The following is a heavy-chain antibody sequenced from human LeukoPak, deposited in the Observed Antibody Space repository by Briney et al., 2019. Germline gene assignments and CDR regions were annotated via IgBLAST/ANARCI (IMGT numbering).Heavy chain of an antibody. CDR1: GFTFSSYS. V-gene: IGHV3-21*01. Sequence: GSLRLSCAASGFTFSSYSMNWVRQAPGKGLEWVSSISSSSSYIYYADSVKGRFTISRDNAKNSLYLQMNSLRAEDTAVYYCASSLTGYYVLCRWGQGTLVTVSS. CDR3: ASSLTGYYVLCR. J-gene: IGHJ4*02. CDR2: ISSSSSYI. D-gene: IGHD3-9*01.